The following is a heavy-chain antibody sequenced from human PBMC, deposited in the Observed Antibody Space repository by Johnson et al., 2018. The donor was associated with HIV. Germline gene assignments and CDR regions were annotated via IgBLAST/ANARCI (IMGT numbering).Heavy chain of an antibody. V-gene: IGHV3-30*03. D-gene: IGHD1-26*01. Sequence: VQLVESGGGVVQPGRSLRLSCVASKFTFSTYDMHWVRQAPGKGLEWVALISYDGSNKYYADSVKGRFTISRDNSKNTLYLQMNGLRSEDTAVYYCARVEWELGAFDIWGQGTMVTVSS. CDR1: KFTFSTYD. CDR2: ISYDGSNK. CDR3: ARVEWELGAFDI. J-gene: IGHJ3*02.